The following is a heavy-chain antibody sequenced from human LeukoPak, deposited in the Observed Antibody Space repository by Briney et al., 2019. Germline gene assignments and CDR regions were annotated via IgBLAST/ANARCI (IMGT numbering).Heavy chain of an antibody. CDR3: ATGNSALDY. CDR2: IRYDGGNN. CDR1: GFTFSSYG. J-gene: IGHJ4*02. D-gene: IGHD4-23*01. V-gene: IGHV3-30*02. Sequence: PGGSLRLSCAASGFTFSSYGIHWARQAPGKGLEWVSFIRYDGGNNYYADSVKGRFTISRDNSKNTLYLQMNSLRAEDTAVYYCATGNSALDYWGQGTLVTVSS.